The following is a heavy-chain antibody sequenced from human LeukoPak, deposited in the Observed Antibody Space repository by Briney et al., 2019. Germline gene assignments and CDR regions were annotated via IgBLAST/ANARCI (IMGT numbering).Heavy chain of an antibody. D-gene: IGHD3-22*01. CDR1: GGSISSYY. Sequence: PSETLSLTCTVSGGSISSYYWSWIRQPAGKGLEWIGRIYTSGSTNYNPSLKSRVTISVDTSKNQFSLKLSSVTAADTALYYCARATLPNYYDSSGYLVEGFDYWGQGTLVTVSS. CDR2: IYTSGST. CDR3: ARATLPNYYDSSGYLVEGFDY. J-gene: IGHJ4*02. V-gene: IGHV4-4*07.